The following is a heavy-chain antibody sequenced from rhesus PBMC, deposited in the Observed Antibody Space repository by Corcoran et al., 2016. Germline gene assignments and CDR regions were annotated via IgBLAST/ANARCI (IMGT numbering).Heavy chain of an antibody. Sequence: EVQLVESGGGLVQHGGSLRLPCSASGCTLCNYWMNWVRQAPGKGLEWVGFIKNKADGGTAAYAESVKGRFTISRDDSKNTLYLQMNSLKTEDTAVYYCTRAGSNWGQGVLVTVSS. V-gene: IGHV3-16*01. J-gene: IGHJ4*01. CDR3: TRAGSN. CDR2: IKNKADGGTA. CDR1: GCTLCNYW.